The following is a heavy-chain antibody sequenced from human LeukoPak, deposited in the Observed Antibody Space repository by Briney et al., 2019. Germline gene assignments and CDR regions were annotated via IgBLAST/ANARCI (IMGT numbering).Heavy chain of an antibody. CDR1: GFTFRTYE. V-gene: IGHV3-48*03. J-gene: IGHJ4*02. CDR3: ARDARFSPGVYFDS. Sequence: GGSLRLSCVASGFTFRTYEMNWVRQAPGKGMEWISYIGSAGNDIYYADSVKGRFTISRDNAKSSLYLQMSSLRAEDTAVYYCARDARFSPGVYFDSWGQGTLVTVSS. D-gene: IGHD1-14*01. CDR2: IGSAGNDI.